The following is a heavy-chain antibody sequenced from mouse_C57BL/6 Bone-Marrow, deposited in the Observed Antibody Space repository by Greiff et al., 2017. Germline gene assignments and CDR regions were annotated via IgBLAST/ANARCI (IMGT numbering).Heavy chain of an antibody. CDR1: GYAFSSYW. CDR2: IYPGDGDT. Sequence: VKLMESGAELVKPGASVKISCKASGYAFSSYWMNWVKQRPGKGLEWIGQIYPGDGDTNYNGKFKGKATLTADKSSSTAYMQLSSLTSEDSAVYFCARNLLRSGDYWGQGTTLTVSS. J-gene: IGHJ2*01. V-gene: IGHV1-80*01. D-gene: IGHD1-1*01. CDR3: ARNLLRSGDY.